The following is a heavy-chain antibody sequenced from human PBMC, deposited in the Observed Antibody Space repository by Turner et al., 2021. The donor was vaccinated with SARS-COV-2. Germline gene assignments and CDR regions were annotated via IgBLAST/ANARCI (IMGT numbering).Heavy chain of an antibody. CDR2: IIPILGIT. CDR1: GGTFSTYT. Sequence: QVQLVQSGAEVKKHGSSVKVSCKASGGTFSTYTISWVRQAPGQGLEWMGRIIPILGITTYAQKFQGRVTITADKSTSTAYMELSSLRSEDTAVYYCARDEEGIAAAYYYAMDVWGQGTTVTFSS. J-gene: IGHJ6*02. D-gene: IGHD6-13*01. CDR3: ARDEEGIAAAYYYAMDV. V-gene: IGHV1-69*08.